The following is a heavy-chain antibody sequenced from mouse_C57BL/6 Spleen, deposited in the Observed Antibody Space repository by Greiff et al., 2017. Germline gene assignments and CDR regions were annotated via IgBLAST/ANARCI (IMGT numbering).Heavy chain of an antibody. CDR2: IGSGGST. CDR3: ARNDNWDGEYFDV. Sequence: VKLVESGPGLVQPSQSLSITCTVSGFSLTSYGVHWVRQSPGKGLEWLGVIGSGGSTDYNAAFISRLSISKDNSKSQVFFKMNSLQADDTAIYFCARNDNWDGEYFDVWGTGTTVTVSS. D-gene: IGHD4-1*01. V-gene: IGHV2-2*01. CDR1: GFSLTSYG. J-gene: IGHJ1*03.